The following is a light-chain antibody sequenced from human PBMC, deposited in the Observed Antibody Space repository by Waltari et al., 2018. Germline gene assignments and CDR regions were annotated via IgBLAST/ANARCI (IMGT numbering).Light chain of an antibody. CDR3: QAWDSVTAFHV. CDR1: KLGDIF. J-gene: IGLJ1*01. V-gene: IGLV3-1*01. CDR2: QTT. Sequence: SSDLTQPLSVSVSPGQTASITCSGAKLGDIFTSCYQQKPGQAPFLVIFQTTKRPSGIPERFSASSSGNTATLTISGTQAMDEADYYCQAWDSVTAFHVFGTGTKLTVL.